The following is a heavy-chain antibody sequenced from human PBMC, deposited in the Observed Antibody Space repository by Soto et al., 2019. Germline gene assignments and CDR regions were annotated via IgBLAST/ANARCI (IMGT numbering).Heavy chain of an antibody. CDR1: GGTFSSYA. CDR2: IIPIFGTA. Sequence: ASVKVSCKASGGTFSSYAISWVRQAPGQGLEWMGGIIPIFGTANYAQKFQGRVTITADESTSTAYMELSSLRSEDTAVYYCARCYPTTIFGVVNRGYFDYWGQGTLVTVSS. D-gene: IGHD3-3*01. CDR3: ARCYPTTIFGVVNRGYFDY. J-gene: IGHJ4*02. V-gene: IGHV1-69*13.